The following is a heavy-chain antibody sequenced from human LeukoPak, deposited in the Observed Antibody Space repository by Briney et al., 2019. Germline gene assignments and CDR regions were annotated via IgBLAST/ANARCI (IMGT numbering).Heavy chain of an antibody. CDR2: VSHDGIT. CDR1: GGSINSALYY. V-gene: IGHV4-39*01. CDR3: ARHTIFCSFINCSSFDP. D-gene: IGHD3-3*01. Sequence: SETLSLTCTVSGGSINSALYYWAWIRQTPEQQLEWIGSVSHDGITKYSPSLGGRVSLSADTSKNAFFMEVHSVTAADSAMYYCARHTIFCSFINCSSFDPWDQGTLVTVSS. J-gene: IGHJ5*02.